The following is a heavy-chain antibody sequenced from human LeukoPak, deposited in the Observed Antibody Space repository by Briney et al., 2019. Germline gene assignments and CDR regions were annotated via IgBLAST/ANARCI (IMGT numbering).Heavy chain of an antibody. CDR2: ISYDGSNK. CDR1: GFTFSSYG. D-gene: IGHD6-13*01. CDR3: AKGTIAAAGTDCDY. V-gene: IGHV3-30*18. Sequence: PGGSLRLSCAASGFTFSSYGMQWVRQAPGKGLEWVAVISYDGSNKYYADSVKGRFTISRDNSKDTLFLHMSSLRAEDTAVYYCAKGTIAAAGTDCDYWGQGTQVTVSS. J-gene: IGHJ4*02.